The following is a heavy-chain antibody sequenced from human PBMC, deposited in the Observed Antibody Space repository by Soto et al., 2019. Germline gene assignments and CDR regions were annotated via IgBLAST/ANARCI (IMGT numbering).Heavy chain of an antibody. J-gene: IGHJ4*02. V-gene: IGHV2-5*02. D-gene: IGHD5-12*01. CDR1: GFSLSTSGVG. CDR3: AHRPPEFYSGYDTGGYFDY. CDR2: IYWDDDK. Sequence: QITLKESGPPLVKPTQTLTLTCTFSGFSLSTSGVGVGWIRQPPGKALEWLALIYWDDDKRYSPSLKSRLTITNDTTKNQEVLTITNMDPVDTATYYSAHRPPEFYSGYDTGGYFDYWGQGTLVTVSS.